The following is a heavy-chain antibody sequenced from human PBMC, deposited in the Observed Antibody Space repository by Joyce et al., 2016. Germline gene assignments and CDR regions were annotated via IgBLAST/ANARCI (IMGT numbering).Heavy chain of an antibody. V-gene: IGHV3-53*01. D-gene: IGHD6-13*01. J-gene: IGHJ4*02. CDR3: ASQPYSSTWFNY. CDR1: GFTVSSNY. CDR2: LYSGGAT. Sequence: EVQLVESGGGLIQPGGSLRLLCVGSGFTVSSNYMCWVRQAPGKGLEWVSVLYSGGATYYADSVKGRFTISRDNSKNTLYLQMNSLRVEDTAVYYCASQPYSSTWFNYWGQGTLVTVSS.